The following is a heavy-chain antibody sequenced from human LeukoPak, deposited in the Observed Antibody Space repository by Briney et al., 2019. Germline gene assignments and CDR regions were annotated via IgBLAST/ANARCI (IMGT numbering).Heavy chain of an antibody. CDR3: ARFYSGPSGWFVLWYFDL. Sequence: RPSETLSPTCTVSGGSVSSYYWSWLRQPPGKGLEWIGYIYNNENTKYNSSLESRVTMSVDTSKNRFFLKLRSVTAADTAVYYCARFYSGPSGWFVLWYFDLWGRGTLVTVSS. D-gene: IGHD6-19*01. V-gene: IGHV4-4*09. J-gene: IGHJ2*01. CDR2: IYNNENT. CDR1: GGSVSSYY.